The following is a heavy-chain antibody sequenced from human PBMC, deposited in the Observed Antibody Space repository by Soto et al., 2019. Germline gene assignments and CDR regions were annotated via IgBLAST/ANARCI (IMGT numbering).Heavy chain of an antibody. J-gene: IGHJ6*02. D-gene: IGHD5-12*01. V-gene: IGHV1-69*06. CDR1: GGTFTAST. Sequence: HVQLVQSGAEVKKPGSSVKVSCRASGGTFTASTISWVRQAPGQGLEWLGGIIPLFGTTSYPQKFQGRVTITADKATSTAFMGGSRLRFEDPAVQFCAGGILGANIYYFYSMDVWGQGTTVTVSS. CDR2: IIPLFGTT. CDR3: AGGILGANIYYFYSMDV.